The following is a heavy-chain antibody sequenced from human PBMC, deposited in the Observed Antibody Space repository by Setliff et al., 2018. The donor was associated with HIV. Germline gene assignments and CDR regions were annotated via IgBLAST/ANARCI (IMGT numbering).Heavy chain of an antibody. CDR1: GGSISSGGYY. CDR2: IYTSGST. Sequence: SETLSLTCAVSGGSISSGGYYWSWIRQPAGKGLEWIGRIYTSGSTNYNPSLKSRVTIPVDTSKNQFSLKLSSVTAADTAVYYCARDQTNDAFDIWGQGTMVTVSS. V-gene: IGHV4-61*02. CDR3: ARDQTNDAFDI. J-gene: IGHJ3*02.